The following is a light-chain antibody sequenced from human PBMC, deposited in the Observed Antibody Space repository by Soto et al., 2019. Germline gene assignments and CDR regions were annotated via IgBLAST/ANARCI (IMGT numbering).Light chain of an antibody. CDR1: SSGVGGYNY. Sequence: QSALTQPASVSGSPGQSITISCTGTSSGVGGYNYVSWYQQHPGEAPKLLIYDVSNRPSGVSNRFSGSKSGNTASLTISGLQAEDEADYYCSSYRSSSTVYVFGTGTKVNVL. CDR2: DVS. CDR3: SSYRSSSTVYV. V-gene: IGLV2-14*01. J-gene: IGLJ1*01.